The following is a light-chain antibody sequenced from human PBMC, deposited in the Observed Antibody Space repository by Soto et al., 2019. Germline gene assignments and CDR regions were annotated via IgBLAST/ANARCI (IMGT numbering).Light chain of an antibody. CDR2: DDS. V-gene: IGKV1-5*01. CDR1: QSISTW. Sequence: DIQMTQSPSTLSPSVGDRVTITCRASQSISTWLAWYQQKPGKAPKHLIYDDSSLESGVPSRFRGSRSGTEFTLTISRLQPDDFATYYCQLYNTYSLTFGQGTKVDIK. J-gene: IGKJ1*01. CDR3: QLYNTYSLT.